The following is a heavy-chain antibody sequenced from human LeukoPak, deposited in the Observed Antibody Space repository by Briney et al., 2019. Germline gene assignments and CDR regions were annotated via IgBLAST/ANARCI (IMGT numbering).Heavy chain of an antibody. CDR2: IYYHGNT. CDR1: GGSFSGYY. D-gene: IGHD1-1*01. CDR3: ARRAYSAAYWKHFDY. J-gene: IGHJ4*02. V-gene: IGHV4-34*01. Sequence: SETLSLTCAVYGGSFSGYYWSWIRQAPGKGLEWIGSIYYHGNTYYNSSLKSRVTISVDTSKNQFSLKLNSVTAADTAVYFCARRAYSAAYWKHFDYWGQGTLVTVSS.